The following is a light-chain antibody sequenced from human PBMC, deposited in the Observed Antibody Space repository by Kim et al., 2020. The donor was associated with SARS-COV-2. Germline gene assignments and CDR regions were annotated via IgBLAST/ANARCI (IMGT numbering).Light chain of an antibody. J-gene: IGKJ5*01. CDR2: GAY. V-gene: IGKV1-17*01. CDR3: LQHNTYPIT. CDR1: QDIRND. Sequence: ASIGDRVTITGRASQDIRNDLGWYMQNPGRAPKRLIYGAYSLESGVPSRFSGSGSGTEFTLTIRSLQPEDFATYFCLQHNTYPITFGQGTRRESK.